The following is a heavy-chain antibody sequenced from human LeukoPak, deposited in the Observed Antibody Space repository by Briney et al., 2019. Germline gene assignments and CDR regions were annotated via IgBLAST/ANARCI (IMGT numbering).Heavy chain of an antibody. D-gene: IGHD3-22*01. CDR1: GGSISTHF. V-gene: IGHV4-59*11. Sequence: SETLSLTCTVSGGSISTHFWTWIRQPPGMGREWIGYIYYTGSTNYNPSLKSRVTISLDTSKNQFSLHLSFVTAADTAVYYCARAPNGYYPLDYWGQGTLVTVSS. CDR3: ARAPNGYYPLDY. J-gene: IGHJ4*02. CDR2: IYYTGST.